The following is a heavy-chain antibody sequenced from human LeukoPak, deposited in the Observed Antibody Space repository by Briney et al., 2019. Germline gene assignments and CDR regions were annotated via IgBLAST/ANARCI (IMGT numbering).Heavy chain of an antibody. Sequence: PSETLSLTCTVSGGSISSGSYYWSWIRQPAGKGLEWIGRIYTSGSTNYNPSLKSRVTISVDTSKNQLSLRLNSVTAADTAIYYCVRGGTYYLPYWGQGILVTVSS. CDR1: GGSISSGSYY. J-gene: IGHJ4*02. D-gene: IGHD1-26*01. V-gene: IGHV4-61*02. CDR2: IYTSGST. CDR3: VRGGTYYLPY.